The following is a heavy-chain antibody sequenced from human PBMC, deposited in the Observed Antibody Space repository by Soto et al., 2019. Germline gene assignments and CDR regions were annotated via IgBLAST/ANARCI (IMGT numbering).Heavy chain of an antibody. Sequence: QVQLVQSGAEVKKPGASVKVSCKASGYTFTSYGISWVRQAPGQGLEWMGWISAYNGNTNYAQKLQGRVTMTTDTSTSTAYMELRSLRCDDTAVYYCAREFSLGPGSSWTWGWFDPWGQGTLVTVSS. CDR3: AREFSLGPGSSWTWGWFDP. CDR1: GYTFTSYG. CDR2: ISAYNGNT. D-gene: IGHD6-13*01. J-gene: IGHJ5*02. V-gene: IGHV1-18*01.